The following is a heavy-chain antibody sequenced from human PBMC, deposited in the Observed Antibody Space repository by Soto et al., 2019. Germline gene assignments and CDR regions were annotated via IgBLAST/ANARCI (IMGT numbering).Heavy chain of an antibody. V-gene: IGHV3-33*01. CDR3: ARWGCSGSNCNLNQRSFDL. D-gene: IGHD2-15*01. Sequence: PGGSLRLSCAASGFIFNEYGMHWVRQAPGKGLEWVAVIWYDGSNKYYADSVRGRFTFSSDNSRNTMSLQMNSLRVEDTAMYYCARWGCSGSNCNLNQRSFDLWGQGTLVTVSS. J-gene: IGHJ4*02. CDR1: GFIFNEYG. CDR2: IWYDGSNK.